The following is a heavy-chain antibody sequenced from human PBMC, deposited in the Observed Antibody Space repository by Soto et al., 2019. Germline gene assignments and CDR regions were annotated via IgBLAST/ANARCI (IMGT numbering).Heavy chain of an antibody. Sequence: PSVTLSLTCTVSGDSISPHYWSWIRQPPGKELEWIGYIYYSGSTDYNPSFKSRVTISVDTSKNQFSLKLNSATAADTAVYYCARGSTGAWDNWGQGTLVTVSS. J-gene: IGHJ4*02. CDR1: GDSISPHY. V-gene: IGHV4-59*11. CDR2: IYYSGST. D-gene: IGHD4-17*01. CDR3: ARGSTGAWDN.